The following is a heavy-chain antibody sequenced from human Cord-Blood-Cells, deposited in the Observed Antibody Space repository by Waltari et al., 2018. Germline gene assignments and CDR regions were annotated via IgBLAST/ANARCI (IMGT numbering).Heavy chain of an antibody. CDR1: GFTFGDYA. J-gene: IGHJ2*01. CDR2: IRSKAYGGTT. CDR3: TRALYCGGDCYWYFDL. Sequence: EVQLVESGGGLVKPGRSLRLSCTASGFTFGDYAMSWFRQAPGKGLEGVGFIRSKAYGGTTEYAASVKGRFTISRDDSKSIAYLQMNSLKTEDTAVYYCTRALYCGGDCYWYFDLWGRGTLVTVSS. D-gene: IGHD2-21*01. V-gene: IGHV3-49*05.